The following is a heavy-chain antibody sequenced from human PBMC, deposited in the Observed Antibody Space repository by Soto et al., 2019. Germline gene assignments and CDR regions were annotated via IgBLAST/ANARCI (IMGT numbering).Heavy chain of an antibody. V-gene: IGHV5-51*03. CDR2: IYPGDSDT. CDR3: ARTTRGYAHYDAFDI. D-gene: IGHD5-12*01. Sequence: PGESLKVSCKGSGYRFTNYLIGWVRQMPGKGLEWMGIIYPGDSDTRYSPSFQGQVTISADKSISTAYLQWSSLKASDTAMYHCARTTRGYAHYDAFDIWGQGTMVTVSS. J-gene: IGHJ3*02. CDR1: GYRFTNYL.